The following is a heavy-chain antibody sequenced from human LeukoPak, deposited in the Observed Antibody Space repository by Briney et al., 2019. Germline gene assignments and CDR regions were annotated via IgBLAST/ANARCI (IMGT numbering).Heavy chain of an antibody. CDR1: GGSISSSSYY. CDR2: IYYSGST. D-gene: IGHD3-22*01. J-gene: IGHJ4*02. CDR3: AGHPDSSGYYLRFWDY. Sequence: SETLSLTCTVSGGSISSSSYYWGWIRQPPGKGLEWIGSIYYSGSTYYNPSLKSRVTISVDTSKNQFSLKLSSVTAADTAVYYCAGHPDSSGYYLRFWDYWGQGTLVTVSS. V-gene: IGHV4-39*01.